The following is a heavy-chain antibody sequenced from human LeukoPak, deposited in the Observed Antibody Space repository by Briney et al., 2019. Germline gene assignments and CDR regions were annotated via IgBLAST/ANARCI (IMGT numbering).Heavy chain of an antibody. CDR3: ARGQYSSSSTAYYYYYMDV. J-gene: IGHJ6*03. D-gene: IGHD6-6*01. V-gene: IGHV4-34*01. CDR1: GGSFSGYY. Sequence: SETLSLTCAVYGGSFSGYYWSWIRQPPGKGLEWIGEINHSGSTNYNPSLKSRFPLSVDTSKNQFSPKLSSVTAPDTAVYYCARGQYSSSSTAYYYYYMDVWGKGPTVTVSS. CDR2: INHSGST.